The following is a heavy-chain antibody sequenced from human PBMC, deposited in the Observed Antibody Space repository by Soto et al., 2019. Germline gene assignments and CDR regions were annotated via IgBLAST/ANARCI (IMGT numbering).Heavy chain of an antibody. V-gene: IGHV3-30*18. CDR1: GFTFSSYG. CDR2: ISYDGSNK. CDR3: AKGWGYSSGWYYLGYFDY. Sequence: QVQLVESGGGVVQPGRSLRLSCAASGFTFSSYGMHWVRQAPGKGLEWVAVISYDGSNKYYADSVKGRFTISRDNSKNTXXLQMNSLRAEDTAVYYCAKGWGYSSGWYYLGYFDYWGQGTLVTVSS. J-gene: IGHJ4*02. D-gene: IGHD6-19*01.